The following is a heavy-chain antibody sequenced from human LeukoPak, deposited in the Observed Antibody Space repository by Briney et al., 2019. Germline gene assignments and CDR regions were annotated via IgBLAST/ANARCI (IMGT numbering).Heavy chain of an antibody. V-gene: IGHV4-59*01. CDR2: IYHSGDT. J-gene: IGHJ4*02. D-gene: IGHD6-6*01. CDR3: ARTARQRNS. CDR1: GDSIYTYY. Sequence: SETLSLTCTVSGDSIYTYYWSWIRQPPGKGLEYIGYIYHSGDTYYNPSLKSQVTMSVDTSNNQFSLRLSSVTAADTAVYYCARTARQRNSWGQGILVSVSS.